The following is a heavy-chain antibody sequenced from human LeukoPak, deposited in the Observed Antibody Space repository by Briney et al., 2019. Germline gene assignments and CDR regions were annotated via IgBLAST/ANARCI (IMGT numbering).Heavy chain of an antibody. CDR3: AREKRGPWVTIDY. Sequence: GGSLRLSCAASGFTFSSYAMHWVRQAPGKGLEWVAVISYDGSNKYYADSVKGRFTISRDNSKNTLYLQMNSLRAEDTAVYYCAREKRGPWVTIDYWGQGTLVTVSS. CDR2: ISYDGSNK. CDR1: GFTFSSYA. J-gene: IGHJ4*02. V-gene: IGHV3-30-3*01. D-gene: IGHD1-26*01.